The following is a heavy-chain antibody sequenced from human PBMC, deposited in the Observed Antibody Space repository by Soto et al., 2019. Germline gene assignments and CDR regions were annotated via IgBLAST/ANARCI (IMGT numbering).Heavy chain of an antibody. Sequence: QVQLVQSGAEVKKPGASVKVSCKASGYTFTSYAMHWVRQAPGQRLEWMGWINAGNGNTKYSQKFQGRVTITRDTSASTAYMELSSLRSEDTAVYYCARDRDLLRYFDWPQSSGFDPWGQGTLVTVSS. CDR2: INAGNGNT. J-gene: IGHJ5*02. D-gene: IGHD3-9*01. V-gene: IGHV1-3*01. CDR1: GYTFTSYA. CDR3: ARDRDLLRYFDWPQSSGFDP.